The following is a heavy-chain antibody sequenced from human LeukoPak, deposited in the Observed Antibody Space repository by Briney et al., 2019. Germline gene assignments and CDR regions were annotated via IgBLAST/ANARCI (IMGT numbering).Heavy chain of an antibody. J-gene: IGHJ6*02. CDR2: INHGGST. CDR1: GGSFSGDY. Sequence: QPSETLSLTCAVYGGSFSGDYWNWIRQPPGKGLEWLGEINHGGSTNYNPSLKSRVTISVDMAKTQVSLRLSSVTAADTAVYYCARGLRAYYDYWRGYGRGGMDAWGQGTTVTVSS. V-gene: IGHV4-34*01. CDR3: ARGLRAYYDYWRGYGRGGMDA. D-gene: IGHD3-3*01.